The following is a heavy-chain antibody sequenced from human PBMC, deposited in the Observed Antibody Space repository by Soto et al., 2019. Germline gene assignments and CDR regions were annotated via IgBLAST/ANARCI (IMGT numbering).Heavy chain of an antibody. D-gene: IGHD6-19*01. J-gene: IGHJ3*02. CDR2: MNPNSGNT. Sequence: ASVKVSCKASGYTFTSYDINWVRQATGQGLEWMGWMNPNSGNTGYAQKFQGRVTMTRNTSISTAYMELSSLRSEDTAVYYCARVGSSGWYAAFDIWGQGTMVTVSS. CDR1: GYTFTSYD. V-gene: IGHV1-8*01. CDR3: ARVGSSGWYAAFDI.